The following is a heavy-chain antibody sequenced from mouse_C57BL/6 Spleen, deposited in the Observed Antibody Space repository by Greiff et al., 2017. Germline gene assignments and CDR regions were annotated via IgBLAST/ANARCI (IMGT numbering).Heavy chain of an antibody. V-gene: IGHV5-17*01. CDR2: ISSGSSTI. CDR3: ARRVGYDGGDAMDY. D-gene: IGHD2-12*01. Sequence: EVKLQESGGGLVKPGGSLKLSCAASGFTFSDYGMHWVRQAPEKGLEWVAYISSGSSTIYYADTVKGRFTISRDNAKNTLFLQMTSLRSEDTAMYYCARRVGYDGGDAMDYWGQGTSVTVSS. CDR1: GFTFSDYG. J-gene: IGHJ4*01.